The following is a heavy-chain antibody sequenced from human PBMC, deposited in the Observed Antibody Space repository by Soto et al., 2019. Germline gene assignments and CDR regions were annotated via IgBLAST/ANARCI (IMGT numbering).Heavy chain of an antibody. V-gene: IGHV3-66*01. D-gene: IGHD1-1*01. CDR3: AREFRDGSNTRLAFAP. CDR2: MYAGGTT. Sequence: EMQLVESGEGLVQPGGSLRLSCAASGFTVSSSYMTWVRQTPGKGLEWVSVMYAGGTTYYADSVKGRFTFSRDNSKNMLYLQMSNLRAEDTAMYYCAREFRDGSNTRLAFAPWCQGTLVTVSS. J-gene: IGHJ5*02. CDR1: GFTVSSSY.